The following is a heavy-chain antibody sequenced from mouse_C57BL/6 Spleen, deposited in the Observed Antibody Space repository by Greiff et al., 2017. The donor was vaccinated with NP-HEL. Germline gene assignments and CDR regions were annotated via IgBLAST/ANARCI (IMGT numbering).Heavy chain of an antibody. D-gene: IGHD1-1*01. CDR3: AFYYYGSSLRDYAMDY. J-gene: IGHJ4*01. V-gene: IGHV1-82*01. CDR1: GYAFSSSW. Sequence: QVQLKESGPELVKPGASVKISCKASGYAFSSSWMNWVKQRPGKGLEWIGRIYPGDGDTNYNGKFKGKATLTADKSSSTAYMQLSSLTSEDSAVYFCAFYYYGSSLRDYAMDYWGQGTSVTVSS. CDR2: IYPGDGDT.